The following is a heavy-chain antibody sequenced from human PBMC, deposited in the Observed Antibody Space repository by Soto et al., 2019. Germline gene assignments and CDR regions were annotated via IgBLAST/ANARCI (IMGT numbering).Heavy chain of an antibody. V-gene: IGHV4-4*02. J-gene: IGHJ4*02. CDR3: ARRGGGVVLTATTPFDY. CDR2: IYHSVST. CDR1: SGSISTANW. D-gene: IGHD2-21*02. Sequence: QVPLQESGPRLVRPSGTLSLTCTVSSGSISTANWWSWVRQPPGRGLEWIGEIYHSVSTNYNLSLKSRVTLAVDKSQNQFSLRLRSVTAGDTAMYDCARRGGGVVLTATTPFDYWGQGTLVTVSS.